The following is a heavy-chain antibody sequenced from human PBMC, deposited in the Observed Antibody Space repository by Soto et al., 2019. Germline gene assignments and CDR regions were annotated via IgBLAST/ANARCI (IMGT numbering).Heavy chain of an antibody. Sequence: EVQLVESGGDLVQPGGSLRLSCAVSGFSVSISYMGWVRQAPGKGLEWVSSIYADGHTYYADSVRGRFTIYTDNSKDTLNLQVNSLRVDDTAMYYCARHVGDYWYFDLWGRGALVTVSS. V-gene: IGHV3-66*04. CDR2: IYADGHT. D-gene: IGHD3-3*01. J-gene: IGHJ2*01. CDR1: GFSVSISY. CDR3: ARHVGDYWYFDL.